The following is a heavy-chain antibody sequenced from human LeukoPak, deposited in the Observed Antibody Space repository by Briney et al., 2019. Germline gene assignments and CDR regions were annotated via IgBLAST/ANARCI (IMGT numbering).Heavy chain of an antibody. CDR3: ARAEAAVAHWYFDY. J-gene: IGHJ4*02. V-gene: IGHV1-18*01. CDR2: ISAYNGNT. D-gene: IGHD6-19*01. Sequence: ASVKVSCKASGYTFTSYGISWVRQAPGQGLEWTGWISAYNGNTNYAQKLQGRVTMTTDTSTSTAYMELRSLRSDDTAVYYCARAEAAVAHWYFDYWGQGTLVTVSS. CDR1: GYTFTSYG.